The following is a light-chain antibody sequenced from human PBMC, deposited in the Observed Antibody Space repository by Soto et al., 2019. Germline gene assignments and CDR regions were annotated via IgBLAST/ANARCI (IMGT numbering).Light chain of an antibody. CDR2: FNI. CDR1: SSNIGSNT. J-gene: IGLJ1*01. V-gene: IGLV1-44*01. Sequence: QSVLSQPPSASGTPGQRVTISCSGSSSNIGSNTVSWYQQFPGTAPKLLIYFNIQRPSGVPDRFSGSKSGTSASLAISGLQSEDEADYYCAAWDDSLTGYVFGTATKATV. CDR3: AAWDDSLTGYV.